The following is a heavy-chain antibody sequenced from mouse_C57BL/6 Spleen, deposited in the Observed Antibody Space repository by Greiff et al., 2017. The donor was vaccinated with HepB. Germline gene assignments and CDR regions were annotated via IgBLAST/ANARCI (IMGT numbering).Heavy chain of an antibody. J-gene: IGHJ1*03. Sequence: EVQLVESGPGLVKPSQSLSLTCSVTGYSITSGYYWNWIRQFPGNKLEWMGYISYDGSNNYNPSLKNRISITRDTSKNQFFLKLNSVTTEDTATYYCAREVVGWYFDVWGTGTTVTVSS. CDR3: AREVVGWYFDV. V-gene: IGHV3-6*01. D-gene: IGHD1-1*02. CDR2: ISYDGSN. CDR1: GYSITSGYY.